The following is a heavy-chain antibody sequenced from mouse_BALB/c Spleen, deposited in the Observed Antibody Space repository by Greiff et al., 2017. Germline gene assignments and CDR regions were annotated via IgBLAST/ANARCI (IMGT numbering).Heavy chain of an antibody. CDR1: GFSLTSYG. D-gene: IGHD2-4*01. V-gene: IGHV2-2*02. CDR3: ALDYEDYYAMDY. Sequence: VHLVESGPGLVQPSQSLSITCTVSGFSLTSYGVHWVRQSPGKGLEWLVVIWSGGSTDYNAAFISRLSISKDNSKSQVFFKMNSLQANDTAIYYSALDYEDYYAMDYWGQGTSVTVSS. J-gene: IGHJ4*01. CDR2: IWSGGST.